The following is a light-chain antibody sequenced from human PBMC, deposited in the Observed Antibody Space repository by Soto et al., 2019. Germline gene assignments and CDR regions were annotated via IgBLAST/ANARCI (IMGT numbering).Light chain of an antibody. J-gene: IGLJ2*01. CDR1: TGAVTSGHY. CDR2: DTT. Sequence: QAVVTQEPSLTVSPGGTVTLTCGSSTGAVTSGHYPYWFQQRPGQAPRTPIYDTTNKHSWTPARFSGSLLGGKAALTLSGAQPEDEADYYCLLSFSVADVVFGGGTKLTVL. CDR3: LLSFSVADVV. V-gene: IGLV7-46*01.